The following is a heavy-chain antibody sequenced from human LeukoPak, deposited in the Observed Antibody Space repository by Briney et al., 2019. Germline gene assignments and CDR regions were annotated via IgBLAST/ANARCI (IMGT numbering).Heavy chain of an antibody. V-gene: IGHV3-48*03. Sequence: GGSLRLSCAASGFTFSSYEMNWVRQAPGKGLEWVSYISSSGSTIYYADSMKGRFTISRDNAKNSLYLQMNSLRAEDTAVYYCARNGGYSYGPPDYWGQGTLVTVSS. CDR2: ISSSGSTI. D-gene: IGHD5-18*01. CDR1: GFTFSSYE. J-gene: IGHJ4*02. CDR3: ARNGGYSYGPPDY.